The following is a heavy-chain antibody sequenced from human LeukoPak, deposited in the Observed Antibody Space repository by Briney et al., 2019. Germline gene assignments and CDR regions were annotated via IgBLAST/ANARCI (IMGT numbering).Heavy chain of an antibody. Sequence: ASVKVSCKASGYTFTGYYMHWVRQAPGQGLEWMGWINPNSGGTNYAQKFQGRVTMTRDTSISTAYMELSRLRSDDTAVYYCARVGWRRLGNFVDYWDQGTLVTVSS. D-gene: IGHD5-12*01. CDR3: ARVGWRRLGNFVDY. CDR1: GYTFTGYY. J-gene: IGHJ4*02. CDR2: INPNSGGT. V-gene: IGHV1-2*02.